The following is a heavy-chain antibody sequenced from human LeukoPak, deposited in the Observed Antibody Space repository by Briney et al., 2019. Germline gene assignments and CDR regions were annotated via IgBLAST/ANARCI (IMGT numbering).Heavy chain of an antibody. Sequence: SETLSLTCTVSGGSISSGGYYWSWIRQHPGKGLEWVGYIYYSGSTYYNPSLKSRVTISVDTSKNQFSLKLSPVTAADTAVYYCASGYSYGHYFDYWGQGTLVTVSS. CDR3: ASGYSYGHYFDY. V-gene: IGHV4-31*03. CDR1: GGSISSGGYY. CDR2: IYYSGST. D-gene: IGHD5-18*01. J-gene: IGHJ4*02.